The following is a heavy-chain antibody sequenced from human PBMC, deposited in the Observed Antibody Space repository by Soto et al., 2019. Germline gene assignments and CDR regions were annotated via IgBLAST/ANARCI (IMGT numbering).Heavy chain of an antibody. CDR2: IYYSGDT. V-gene: IGHV4-30-4*01. CDR3: ATSEYSSLSVNCFDP. J-gene: IGHJ5*02. CDR1: GGSIRSANHY. Sequence: QVQLQESGPGLVKPSQTLSLTCTVSGGSIRSANHYWSWIRQPPGKGLEWIGYIYYSGDTYYNPSLKSRVTISVDTSKNQFSLRLRSVTAADTAVYYCATSEYSSLSVNCFDPWGQGTLVTVSS. D-gene: IGHD6-6*01.